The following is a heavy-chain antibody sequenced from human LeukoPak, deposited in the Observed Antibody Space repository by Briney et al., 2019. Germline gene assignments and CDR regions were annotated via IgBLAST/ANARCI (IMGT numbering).Heavy chain of an antibody. Sequence: ETLSLTCAVYGGSFSGYYWSWVRQAPGKGLEWVSAISGSGGSTYYADSVKGRFTISRDNSKNTLYLQMNSLRAEDTAVYYCAKPTTGYSSGWFRFDYWGQGTLVTVSS. CDR1: GGSFSGYY. D-gene: IGHD6-19*01. CDR3: AKPTTGYSSGWFRFDY. J-gene: IGHJ4*02. CDR2: ISGSGGST. V-gene: IGHV3-23*01.